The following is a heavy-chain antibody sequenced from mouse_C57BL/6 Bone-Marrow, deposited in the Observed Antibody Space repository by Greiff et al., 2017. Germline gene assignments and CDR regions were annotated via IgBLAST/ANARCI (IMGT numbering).Heavy chain of an antibody. J-gene: IGHJ2*01. CDR3: AREFIYDVYYNFDY. D-gene: IGHD2-3*01. Sequence: VQLQQSGPELVKPGASVKIPCKASGYTFTDYNMDWVKQSHGKSLEWIGDINPNNGGTIYNQKFKGKATLTVDKSSSTAYMELRSLTSEYTAVYYCAREFIYDVYYNFDYWGQGTTLTVSS. V-gene: IGHV1-18*01. CDR1: GYTFTDYN. CDR2: INPNNGGT.